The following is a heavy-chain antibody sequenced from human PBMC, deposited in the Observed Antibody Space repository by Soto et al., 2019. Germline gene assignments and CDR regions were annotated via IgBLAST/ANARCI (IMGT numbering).Heavy chain of an antibody. J-gene: IGHJ4*02. CDR3: ARELGIAAAGTADY. D-gene: IGHD6-13*01. V-gene: IGHV3-7*01. Sequence: PGGSLRLSCAASGFTFSSYWMSWVRQAPGKGLEWVANIKQDGSEKYYVDSVKGRFTIPRDSAKNSLYLQMNSLRAEDTAVYYCARELGIAAAGTADYWGQGTLVTVSS. CDR2: IKQDGSEK. CDR1: GFTFSSYW.